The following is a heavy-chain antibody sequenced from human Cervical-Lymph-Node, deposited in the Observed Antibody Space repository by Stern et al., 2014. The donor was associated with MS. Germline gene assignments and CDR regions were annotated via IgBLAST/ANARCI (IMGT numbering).Heavy chain of an antibody. CDR3: ARDNGGWSVDS. D-gene: IGHD6-19*01. CDR2: INPGGGST. V-gene: IGHV1-46*01. J-gene: IGHJ4*02. Sequence: QVQLVEYGAEVKKPGASVKVSCKAFGYTFTSNKMHWVRQAPGQGLEWMGIINPGGGSTRYAQKLQGRVTMTRDTSTSTVYMELTSLRSEDTAVYSCARDNGGWSVDSWGQGTLVIVSS. CDR1: GYTFTSNK.